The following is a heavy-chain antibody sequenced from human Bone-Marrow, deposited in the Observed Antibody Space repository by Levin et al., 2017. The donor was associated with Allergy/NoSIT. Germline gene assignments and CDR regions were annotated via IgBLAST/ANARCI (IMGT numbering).Heavy chain of an antibody. V-gene: IGHV3-48*04. Sequence: AGGSLRLSCAASGFTFSSYSMNWVRQAPGKGLEWVSYISSDSSTINYADSVKGRFTISRDDAKNSLYLQMNGLRAEDTAVYYCARSVAHFDYWGQGTLVTVSS. CDR1: GFTFSSYS. CDR3: ARSVAHFDY. J-gene: IGHJ4*02. D-gene: IGHD6-19*01. CDR2: ISSDSSTI.